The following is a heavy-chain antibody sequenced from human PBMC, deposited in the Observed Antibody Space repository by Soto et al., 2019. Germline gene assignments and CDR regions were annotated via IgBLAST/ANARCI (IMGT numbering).Heavy chain of an antibody. Sequence: ASVKVSCXASGGTFSSYAISWVRQAPGQVLEWMGGIIPIFGTANYAQKFQGRVTITADESTSTAYMELSSLRSEDTAVYYCESKQVVTASLDYRGQGTLVTVSS. CDR1: GGTFSSYA. V-gene: IGHV1-69*13. J-gene: IGHJ4*02. CDR3: ESKQVVTASLDY. CDR2: IIPIFGTA. D-gene: IGHD2-21*02.